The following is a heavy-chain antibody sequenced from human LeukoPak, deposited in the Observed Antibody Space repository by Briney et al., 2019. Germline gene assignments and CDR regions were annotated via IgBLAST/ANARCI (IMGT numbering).Heavy chain of an antibody. CDR1: GYTD. CDR3: AGKKGRSYGYGFAY. Sequence: GASVKVSCKASGYTDIYWVRQATGQGPEWTGWINPNTGRPDYAQRFQGRVSLTRDNSVNTAYMELSGLTYEDTAVYYCAGKKGRSYGYGFAYWGQGTLVTVSS. CDR2: INPNTGRP. J-gene: IGHJ4*02. D-gene: IGHD5-18*01. V-gene: IGHV1-8*01.